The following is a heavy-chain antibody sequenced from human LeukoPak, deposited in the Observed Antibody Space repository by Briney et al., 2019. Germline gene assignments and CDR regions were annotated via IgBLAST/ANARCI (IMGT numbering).Heavy chain of an antibody. CDR3: ARPGYYDFWSGYPEYAFDI. Sequence: GGSLRLSCAASGFTFSSYAMSWVRQAPGKGLEWVSAISGSGGSTYYADSVKGRFTISRDNAKNTLYLQMNSLRAEDTAVYYCARPGYYDFWSGYPEYAFDIWGQGTMVTVSS. D-gene: IGHD3-3*01. CDR1: GFTFSSYA. V-gene: IGHV3-23*01. J-gene: IGHJ3*02. CDR2: ISGSGGST.